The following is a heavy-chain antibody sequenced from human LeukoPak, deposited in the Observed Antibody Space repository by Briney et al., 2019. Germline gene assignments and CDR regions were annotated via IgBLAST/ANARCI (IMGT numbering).Heavy chain of an antibody. CDR3: ARGGTVTAFSLFDY. V-gene: IGHV3-30*03. Sequence: GGSLRLSCAASGFTFSNYGMHWVRQAPGKGLEWVAVISHDGGNEYYADSVKGRFTISRDTSTNTLYLQMNSLRADDTAVYYCARGGTVTAFSLFDYWGQGSLVIVSS. D-gene: IGHD4-17*01. J-gene: IGHJ4*02. CDR1: GFTFSNYG. CDR2: ISHDGGNE.